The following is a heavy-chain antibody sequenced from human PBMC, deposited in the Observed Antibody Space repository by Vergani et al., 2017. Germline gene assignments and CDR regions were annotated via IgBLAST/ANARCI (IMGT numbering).Heavy chain of an antibody. Sequence: QVQLQESGPGLVKPSETLSLTCTVSGGSISSYYWSWIRQPPGKGLEWIGYIYYSGSTNYNPSLKSRVTISVDTSKNQFSLKLSSVTAADTAVYYCAKDGVAYYYDSSGYYRPTNWFDPWGQGTLVTVSS. CDR2: IYYSGST. CDR1: GGSISSYY. CDR3: AKDGVAYYYDSSGYYRPTNWFDP. D-gene: IGHD3-22*01. J-gene: IGHJ5*02. V-gene: IGHV4-59*01.